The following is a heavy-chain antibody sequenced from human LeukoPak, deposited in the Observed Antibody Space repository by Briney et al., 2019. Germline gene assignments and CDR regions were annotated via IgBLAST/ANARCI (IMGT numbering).Heavy chain of an antibody. CDR3: ARETTEAYYYGMGV. D-gene: IGHD1-14*01. CDR2: ISSKCSNI. CDR1: GFTFSSYS. Sequence: PAGSMRLSCAASGFTFSSYSMSWVRQAAGKGLEWDSSISSKCSNIYYTDAVKRRYNNSRHNDKNTLYLHMNTLSAQDTAVYYCARETTEAYYYGMGVWR. J-gene: IGHJ6*02. V-gene: IGHV3-21*01.